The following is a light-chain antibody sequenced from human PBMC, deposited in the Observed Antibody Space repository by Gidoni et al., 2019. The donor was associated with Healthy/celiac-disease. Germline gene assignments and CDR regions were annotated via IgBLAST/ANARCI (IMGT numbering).Light chain of an antibody. V-gene: IGLV1-44*01. CDR2: SNN. CDR3: AAWDDSLNGVV. Sequence: QSVLTQPPSASGPPGQRVTISCSGSSCNIGSNTVNWYQQLPGTAPKLLIYSNNQRPSGVPDRFSGSKSGTSASLAISGLQSEDEADYYCAAWDDSLNGVVFGGGTKLTVL. J-gene: IGLJ2*01. CDR1: SCNIGSNT.